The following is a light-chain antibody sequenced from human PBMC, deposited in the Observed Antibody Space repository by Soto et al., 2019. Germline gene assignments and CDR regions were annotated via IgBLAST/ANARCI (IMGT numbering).Light chain of an antibody. J-gene: IGKJ4*01. CDR1: QSVSSSY. Sequence: EIVLTQSPGTLSLSPGERATLSCRASQSVSSSYLAWYQQKPGQAPRLLIYGASSRATGIPDRFSGSGSGTEFTLTISSLQSEDFAVYYCQQYNFWPLTFGGGTKVEIK. CDR2: GAS. V-gene: IGKV3-20*01. CDR3: QQYNFWPLT.